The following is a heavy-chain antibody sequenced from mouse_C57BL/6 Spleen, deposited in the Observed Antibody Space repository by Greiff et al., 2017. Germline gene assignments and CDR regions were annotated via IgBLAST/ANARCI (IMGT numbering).Heavy chain of an antibody. Sequence: QVQLQQPGAELVKPGASVKMSCKASGYTFSSYWITWVKQRPGKGLEWIGDIYPGSGSTNYNGKFKSKATLPADTSSSTAYMQLSSLTSEDSAVDYGARSRSRGDGNYADYWGQGTTLTVSS. D-gene: IGHD2-3*01. CDR3: ARSRSRGDGNYADY. CDR2: IYPGSGST. J-gene: IGHJ2*01. CDR1: GYTFSSYW. V-gene: IGHV1-55*01.